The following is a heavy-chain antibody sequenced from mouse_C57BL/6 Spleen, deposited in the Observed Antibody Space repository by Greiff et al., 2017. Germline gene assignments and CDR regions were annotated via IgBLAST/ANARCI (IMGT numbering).Heavy chain of an antibody. CDR1: GYTFTSYW. Sequence: VQLQQPGAELVKPGASVKLSCKASGYTFTSYWMHWVKQRPGQGLEWIGMIHPNSGSTNYNEKFKSKATLTVDKSSSTAYMQLSSLTSEDSAVYDCARSGGNYVGFAYWGQGTLVTVSA. CDR2: IHPNSGST. J-gene: IGHJ3*01. D-gene: IGHD2-1*01. CDR3: ARSGGNYVGFAY. V-gene: IGHV1-64*01.